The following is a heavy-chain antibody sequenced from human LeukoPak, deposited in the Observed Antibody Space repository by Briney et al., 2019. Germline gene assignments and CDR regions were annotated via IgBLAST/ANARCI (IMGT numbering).Heavy chain of an antibody. CDR1: GGSISSYY. J-gene: IGHJ6*03. CDR3: ARELWFGHMDV. V-gene: IGHV4-59*12. D-gene: IGHD3-10*01. CDR2: IYYSGST. Sequence: SETLSLTCTVSGGSISSYYWSWIRQPPGKGLEWIGYIYYSGSTNYNPSLKSRVTISVDTSKKQFSLKLSSVTAADTAVYYCARELWFGHMDVWGKGTTVTISS.